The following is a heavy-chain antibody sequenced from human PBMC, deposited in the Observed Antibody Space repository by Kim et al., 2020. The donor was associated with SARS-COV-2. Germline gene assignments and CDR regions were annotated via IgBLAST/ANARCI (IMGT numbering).Heavy chain of an antibody. J-gene: IGHJ3*01. CDR3: ARPGSGAFDL. CDR2: IYSGGST. CDR1: GFTVSSNY. V-gene: IGHV3-66*04. D-gene: IGHD1-26*01. Sequence: GGSLRLSCAASGFTVSSNYMSWVRQAPGKGLEWVSVIYSGGSTYYADSVKVRLTISRDNSKNTLYLQMNSLRAEDTAVYYCARPGSGAFDLWGQGTMVTVSS.